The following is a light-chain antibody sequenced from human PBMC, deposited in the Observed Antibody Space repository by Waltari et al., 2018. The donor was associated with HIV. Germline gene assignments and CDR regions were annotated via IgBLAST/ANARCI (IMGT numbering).Light chain of an antibody. J-gene: IGLJ2*01. CDR3: AAWEDSLIGVI. V-gene: IGLV1-44*01. CDR1: SSNIGSHS. CDR2: TND. Sequence: QSVLTQPPSASGTPGQRVTISCSGSSSNIGSHSVNWYQQLPGTAPKLLSYTNDQRPPGVPDRFSGSKPGTSASLAITGLQSKDEADYYCAAWEDSLIGVIFGGGTKLTVL.